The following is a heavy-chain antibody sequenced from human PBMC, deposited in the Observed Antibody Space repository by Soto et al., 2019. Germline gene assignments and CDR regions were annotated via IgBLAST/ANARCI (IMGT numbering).Heavy chain of an antibody. CDR1: GFIFNRYS. CDR3: VSDVVALVPVARFDY. V-gene: IGHV3-48*01. Sequence: EVQQVESGGGVVQPGGSLRLSCVVSGFIFNRYSMNWIRQAPGKGLEWVAYISDNGDTTYHADSVKGRFTISRDNAKNSLILPRKLLRAEDTAIYSCVSDVVALVPVARFDYWGQGTLVTVSS. CDR2: ISDNGDTT. D-gene: IGHD2-2*01. J-gene: IGHJ4*02.